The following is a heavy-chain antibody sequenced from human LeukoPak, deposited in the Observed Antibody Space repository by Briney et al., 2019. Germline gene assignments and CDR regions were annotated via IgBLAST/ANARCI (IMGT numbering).Heavy chain of an antibody. V-gene: IGHV4-34*01. CDR2: INHSGST. CDR1: GGSFRGYY. J-gene: IGHJ4*02. Sequence: SETLSLTCAVYGGSFRGYYWSWIRHPPGKGLEWSGEINHSGSTNYNPSLKSRVTISVDTSKNQFSLKLSSVSAADTAVYYCARSGRVFGVVIIHKLVYRGQGTLVTVSS. D-gene: IGHD3-3*01. CDR3: ARSGRVFGVVIIHKLVY.